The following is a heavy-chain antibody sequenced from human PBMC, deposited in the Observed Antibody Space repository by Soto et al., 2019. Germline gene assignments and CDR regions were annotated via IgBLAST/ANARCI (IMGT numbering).Heavy chain of an antibody. CDR2: IYNSGGST. CDR1: GFTLSNYA. J-gene: IGHJ6*02. Sequence: EVQLLESGGDLVQPGGSLRLSCAASGFTLSNYAMSWVRQAPGKGLEWVSTIYNSGGSTYYANSVKGRFTISRDNSKNTVYLQMNSLRAEDTALYYCARWTIFGVVTTYYYGMDVWGQGTTVTVSS. V-gene: IGHV3-23*01. D-gene: IGHD3-3*01. CDR3: ARWTIFGVVTTYYYGMDV.